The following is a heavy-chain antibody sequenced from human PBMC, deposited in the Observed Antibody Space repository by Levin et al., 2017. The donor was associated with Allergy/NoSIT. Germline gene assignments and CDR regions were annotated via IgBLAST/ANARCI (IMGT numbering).Heavy chain of an antibody. J-gene: IGHJ4*02. V-gene: IGHV3-74*01. Sequence: GGSLRLSCAASGFTFGTYWMHWVRQVSGKGLVWVSRINSDGSRTSYADSVKGRFTISRDNAKNTLYLQMNSLRSEDTAVYYCARDLSPHGAGPDYWGQGTLVTVSS. D-gene: IGHD3-10*01. CDR3: ARDLSPHGAGPDY. CDR1: GFTFGTYW. CDR2: INSDGSRT.